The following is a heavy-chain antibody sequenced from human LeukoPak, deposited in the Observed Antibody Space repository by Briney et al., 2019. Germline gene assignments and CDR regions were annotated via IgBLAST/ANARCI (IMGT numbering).Heavy chain of an antibody. V-gene: IGHV1-8*01. Sequence: ASVKVSCKASGYTFTSYDINWVRQATGRGLEWMGWMNPNRGNTGYAQKFQGRVTMTRNTSISTAYMELSSLRSEDTAVYYCARRSKALDILTGYYTDAFDIWGQGTMVTVSS. CDR3: ARRSKALDILTGYYTDAFDI. D-gene: IGHD3-9*01. J-gene: IGHJ3*02. CDR2: MNPNRGNT. CDR1: GYTFTSYD.